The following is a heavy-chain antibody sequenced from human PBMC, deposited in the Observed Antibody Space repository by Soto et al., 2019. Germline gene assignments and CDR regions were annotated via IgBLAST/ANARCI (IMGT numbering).Heavy chain of an antibody. CDR2: IYYSGST. D-gene: IGHD3-3*01. CDR1: GGSISSGGYY. J-gene: IGHJ6*02. Sequence: PSETLSLTCTASGGSISSGGYYWSWIRQHPGKGLEWIGYIYYSGSTYYNPSLKSRVTISVDTSKNQFSLKLSSVTAADTAVYYCARNNYDFWSLQNYGMDVWGQGTTVTVSS. CDR3: ARNNYDFWSLQNYGMDV. V-gene: IGHV4-31*03.